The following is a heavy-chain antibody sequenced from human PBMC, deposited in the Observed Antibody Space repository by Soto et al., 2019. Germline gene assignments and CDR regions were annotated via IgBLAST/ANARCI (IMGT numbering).Heavy chain of an antibody. J-gene: IGHJ4*02. D-gene: IGHD1-1*01. V-gene: IGHV1-2*02. Sequence: QVQLVQSGAEVRKPGASVKVSCKASGYTFSDYYIHWVRQAPGQGLEWMGWINPNSGGTKYAPKFQGGVNMTRGTSITTAYMELSRLRSGDTAVYYCAREPATAKPEGVDFWGQGTLVTVSS. CDR1: GYTFSDYY. CDR3: AREPATAKPEGVDF. CDR2: INPNSGGT.